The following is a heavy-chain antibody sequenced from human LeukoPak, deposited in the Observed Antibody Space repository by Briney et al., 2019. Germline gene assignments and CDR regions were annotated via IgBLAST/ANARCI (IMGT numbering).Heavy chain of an antibody. Sequence: ASVKVSCKASGYTFTGYYMHWGRQAPGERLEWGGWINPNSVGTKYAQKCQGRVTTTMDTSISTAYMELSRLRSEDTAVYYCARALFGGVFTHQAYGGEGPVVTASS. CDR3: ARALFGGVFTHQAY. CDR2: INPNSVGT. D-gene: IGHD3-16*01. V-gene: IGHV1-2*02. J-gene: IGHJ1*01. CDR1: GYTFTGYY.